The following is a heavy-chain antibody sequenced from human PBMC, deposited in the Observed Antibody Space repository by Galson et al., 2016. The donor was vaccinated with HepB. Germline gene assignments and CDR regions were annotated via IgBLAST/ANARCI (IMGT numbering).Heavy chain of an antibody. Sequence: VKVSCKVSGYTFTDYYIHWVQQAPGKGLEWMGLVDPEDGEVIYAEKFQDRVTITADTSTDTAYMELSSRRSEDTAVYYCANAHESSYYYAVDVWGQGTTVTVSS. V-gene: IGHV1-69-2*01. CDR1: GYTFTDYY. J-gene: IGHJ6*02. CDR2: VDPEDGEV. CDR3: ANAHESSYYYAVDV.